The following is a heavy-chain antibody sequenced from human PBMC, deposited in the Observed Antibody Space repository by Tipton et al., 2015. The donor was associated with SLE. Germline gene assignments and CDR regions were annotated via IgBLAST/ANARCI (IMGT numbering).Heavy chain of an antibody. J-gene: IGHJ4*02. V-gene: IGHV4-39*01. D-gene: IGHD3-3*01. Sequence: TLSLTCTVSSGSISSSSYYLGWCRQPPGKVLEWIGRIHSSGSAYYNPSLKSRVTISVDTSKNQFSLKLSSVTAADTAVYYCARLPAYYDFWSGYYPYYFEYWGQGTLVTVSS. CDR3: ARLPAYYDFWSGYYPYYFEY. CDR1: SGSISSSSYY. CDR2: IHSSGSA.